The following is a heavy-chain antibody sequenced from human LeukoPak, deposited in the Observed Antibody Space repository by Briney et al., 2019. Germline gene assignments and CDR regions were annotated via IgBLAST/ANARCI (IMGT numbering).Heavy chain of an antibody. CDR1: GGTFSSYA. J-gene: IGHJ4*02. CDR2: IIPIFGTA. CDR3: ARDRYYYDSSGYFL. Sequence: SVKVSCTASGGTFSSYAISWVRQAPGQGLEWMGGIIPIFGTANYAQKFQGRVTITADESTSTAYMELSSLRSEDTAVYYCARDRYYYDSSGYFLWGQGTLVTVSS. D-gene: IGHD3-22*01. V-gene: IGHV1-69*13.